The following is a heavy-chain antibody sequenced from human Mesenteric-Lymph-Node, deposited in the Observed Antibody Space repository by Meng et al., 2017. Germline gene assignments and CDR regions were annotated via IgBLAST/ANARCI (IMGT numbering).Heavy chain of an antibody. V-gene: IGHV1-2*06. J-gene: IGHJ2*01. CDR2: INPNSGGT. CDR1: GYTFTGYY. CDR3: AAGYGGNSQSWYFDL. D-gene: IGHD4-23*01. Sequence: ASVKVSCKASGYTFTGYYMHWVRQAPGQGLEWMGRINPNSGGTNYAQKFQGRVTMTRDTSISTAYMGLSRLRSDDTAVYYCAAGYGGNSQSWYFDLWGRGTLVTVSS.